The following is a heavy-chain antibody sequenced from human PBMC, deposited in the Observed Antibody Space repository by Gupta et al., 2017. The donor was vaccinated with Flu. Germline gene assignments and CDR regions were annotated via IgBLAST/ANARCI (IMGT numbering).Heavy chain of an antibody. CDR3: AKDQTRVPAAIRDY. J-gene: IGHJ4*02. CDR2: ISGSGGST. V-gene: IGHV3-23*01. Sequence: QAPGKGLEWVSAISGSGGSTYYADSVKGRFTISRDNSKNTLYLQMNSLRAEDTAVYYCAKDQTRVPAAIRDYWGQGTLVTVSS. D-gene: IGHD2-2*02.